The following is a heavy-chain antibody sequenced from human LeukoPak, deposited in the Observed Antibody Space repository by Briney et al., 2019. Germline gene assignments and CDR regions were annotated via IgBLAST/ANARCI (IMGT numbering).Heavy chain of an antibody. CDR1: GYTFTGYY. Sequence: GASVKVSCKASGYTFTGYYMHWVRQAPGQGLEWMGWINPNSGGTNYAQKFQGRVTMTRDTSISTAYMELSRLRSDDTAVYYCARDKVVGATAGTFDYWGQGTLVTVSS. CDR2: INPNSGGT. J-gene: IGHJ4*02. CDR3: ARDKVVGATAGTFDY. V-gene: IGHV1-2*02. D-gene: IGHD1-26*01.